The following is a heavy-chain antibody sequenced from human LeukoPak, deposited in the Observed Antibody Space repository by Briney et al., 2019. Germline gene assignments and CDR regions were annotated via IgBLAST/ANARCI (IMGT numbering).Heavy chain of an antibody. J-gene: IGHJ4*02. V-gene: IGHV3-30*04. CDR2: LSYDGSNK. CDR3: ASIAVAGDFDY. Sequence: ERALRLSCAASGFTFSSYAMHWVRQAPGKGLEWVAVLSYDGSNKYYADSVKVRLTISRDNSKNTMYLQMNSLRAEDTAVYYCASIAVAGDFDYWGQGTLVTVSS. D-gene: IGHD6-19*01. CDR1: GFTFSSYA.